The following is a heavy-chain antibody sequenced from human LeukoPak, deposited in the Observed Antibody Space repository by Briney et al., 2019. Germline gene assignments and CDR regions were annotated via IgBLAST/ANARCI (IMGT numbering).Heavy chain of an antibody. CDR1: GGSISSYY. CDR3: ARCSGWYGLAYYYYGMDV. V-gene: IGHV4-59*01. J-gene: IGHJ6*02. D-gene: IGHD6-19*01. Sequence: ASETLSLTCTVSGGSISSYYWSWIRQPPGKGLEWIGYIYYSGSTNYNPSLKSRATISVDTSKNQFSLKLSSVTAADTAVYYCARCSGWYGLAYYYYGMDVWGQGTTVTVSS. CDR2: IYYSGST.